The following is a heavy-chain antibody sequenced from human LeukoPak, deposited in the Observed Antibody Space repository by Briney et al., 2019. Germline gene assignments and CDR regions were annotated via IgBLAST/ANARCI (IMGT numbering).Heavy chain of an antibody. CDR2: INHSGST. CDR1: GGSFSGYY. V-gene: IGHV4-34*01. J-gene: IGHJ4*02. Sequence: SETLSLTCAVYGGSFSGYYWSWIRQPPGKGLEWIGEINHSGSTNYNPSLKSRVTISVDTSKNQFSLKLSSVTAADTAVYYCARNYYGSSGYFSGDYWGQGTLVTVSS. D-gene: IGHD3-22*01. CDR3: ARNYYGSSGYFSGDY.